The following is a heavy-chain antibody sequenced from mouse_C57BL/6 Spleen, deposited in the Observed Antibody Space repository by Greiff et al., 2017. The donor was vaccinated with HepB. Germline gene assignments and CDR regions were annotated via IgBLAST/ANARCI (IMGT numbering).Heavy chain of an antibody. Sequence: QVQLQQSGPELVKPGASVKISCKASGYAFSSSWMNWVKQRPGKGLEWIGRIYPGDGDTNYNGKFKGKATLTADKSSSTAYMQLSSLTSEDSAVYFCARSKGNTTDAMDYWGQGTSVTVSS. J-gene: IGHJ4*01. CDR1: GYAFSSSW. CDR2: IYPGDGDT. D-gene: IGHD1-1*01. V-gene: IGHV1-82*01. CDR3: ARSKGNTTDAMDY.